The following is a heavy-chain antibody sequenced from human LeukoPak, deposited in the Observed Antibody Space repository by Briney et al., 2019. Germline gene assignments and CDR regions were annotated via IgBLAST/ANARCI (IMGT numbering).Heavy chain of an antibody. Sequence: SETLSLTCTVSGGSISSSSYYWGWIRQPPGKGLEWIGEINHSGSTNYNPSLKSRVTISVDTSKNQFSLKLSSVTAADTAVYYCARRKGLSGGRGYYYGMDVWGQGTTVTVSS. J-gene: IGHJ6*02. D-gene: IGHD6-19*01. CDR3: ARRKGLSGGRGYYYGMDV. V-gene: IGHV4-39*07. CDR2: INHSGST. CDR1: GGSISSSSYY.